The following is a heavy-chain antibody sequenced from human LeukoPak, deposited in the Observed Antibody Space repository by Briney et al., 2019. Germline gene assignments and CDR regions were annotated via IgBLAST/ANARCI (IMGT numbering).Heavy chain of an antibody. Sequence: SETLSLTCTVSGGSISSSSYYWGWIRQPPGKGLEWIGSIYYSGSTYYNPSLKSRVTISVDTSKNQFSLKLSSVTAADTAVYYCARQGQLVGDYYYYMDVWGKGTTVTVSS. D-gene: IGHD6-6*01. CDR3: ARQGQLVGDYYYYMDV. V-gene: IGHV4-39*01. CDR1: GGSISSSSYY. J-gene: IGHJ6*03. CDR2: IYYSGST.